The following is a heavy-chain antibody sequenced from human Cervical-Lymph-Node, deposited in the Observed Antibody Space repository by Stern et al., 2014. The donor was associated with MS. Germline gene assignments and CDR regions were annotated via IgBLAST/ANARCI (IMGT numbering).Heavy chain of an antibody. J-gene: IGHJ6*02. CDR3: ATLGFGYYALEV. Sequence: QVQLVQSGAVVKKPGASMKVSCKVSGYTLTELSMHWVRQAPGKGLEGMGGFDPADGKMIYAQKFQGRVTLTEDTSIDTAYMELNRLRSEDTAVYYCATLGFGYYALEVWGHGTTVTVSS. CDR1: GYTLTELS. V-gene: IGHV1-24*01. D-gene: IGHD1-26*01. CDR2: FDPADGKM.